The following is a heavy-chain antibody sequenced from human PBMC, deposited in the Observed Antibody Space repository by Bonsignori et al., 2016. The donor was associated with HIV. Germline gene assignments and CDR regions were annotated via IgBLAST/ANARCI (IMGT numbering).Heavy chain of an antibody. CDR1: GYKFTDYF. V-gene: IGHV1-69-2*01. D-gene: IGHD3-10*01. J-gene: IGHJ4*02. CDR2: VDPKDGET. Sequence: EVQLVQSGAEVKKPGVTVKISCKVSGYKFTDYFLHWVKQAPGKGLEWMGLVDPKDGETIYTEKFQGRVTMTADTSINTAYMELSSLRFEDTAVYYCATLSLGGGSNYFNVGTDYYFDYWAREPWSP. CDR3: ATLSLGGGSNYFNVGTDYYFDY.